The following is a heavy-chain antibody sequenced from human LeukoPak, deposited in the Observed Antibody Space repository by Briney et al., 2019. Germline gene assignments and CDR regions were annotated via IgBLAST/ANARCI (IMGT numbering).Heavy chain of an antibody. CDR2: INHNGNVN. CDR3: ARGGGLDV. CDR1: GFTFSNAW. D-gene: IGHD3-16*01. J-gene: IGHJ6*02. V-gene: IGHV3-7*03. Sequence: GGSLRLSCATSGFTFSNAWMNWARQAPGKGLEWVASINHNGNVNYYVDSVKGRFTISRDNAKNSLYLQMSNLRAEDTAVYFCARGGGLDVWGQGATVTVSS.